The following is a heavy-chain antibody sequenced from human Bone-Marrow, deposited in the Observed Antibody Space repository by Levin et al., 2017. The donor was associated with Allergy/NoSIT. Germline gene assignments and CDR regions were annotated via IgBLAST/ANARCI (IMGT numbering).Heavy chain of an antibody. Sequence: GGSLRLSCAASGFTFSSYGMHWVRQAPGKGLEWVAVISYDGSNKYYADSVKGRFTISRDNSKNTLYLQMNSLRAEDTAVYYCAKTMWVRGVIIYYYYYMDVWGKGTTVTVSS. J-gene: IGHJ6*03. CDR3: AKTMWVRGVIIYYYYYMDV. V-gene: IGHV3-30*18. CDR1: GFTFSSYG. D-gene: IGHD3-10*01. CDR2: ISYDGSNK.